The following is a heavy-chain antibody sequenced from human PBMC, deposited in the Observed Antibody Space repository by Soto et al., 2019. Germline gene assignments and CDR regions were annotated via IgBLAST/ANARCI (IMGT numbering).Heavy chain of an antibody. CDR1: GFTFSSYI. Sequence: GGSLRLSCEASGFTFSSYIINWVRQAPGKGLEWVSSISSTSIYIYYAGSVKGRFTISRDNAKNSLYLQMNSLGAEDTAVYYCARTLYSGGWWALDYWGQGTLVTVSS. V-gene: IGHV3-21*01. CDR3: ARTLYSGGWWALDY. CDR2: ISSTSIYI. D-gene: IGHD6-19*01. J-gene: IGHJ4*02.